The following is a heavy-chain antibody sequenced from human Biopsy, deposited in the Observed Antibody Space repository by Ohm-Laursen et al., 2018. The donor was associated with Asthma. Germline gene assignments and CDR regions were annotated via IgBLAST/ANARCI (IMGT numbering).Heavy chain of an antibody. CDR1: PGSFSGFF. J-gene: IGHJ6*02. V-gene: IGHV4-34*01. CDR3: ARGPELDV. CDR2: TNERGVT. Sequence: SDTLSLTCDVYPGSFSGFFWTWIRQSPGKGLEWIGETNERGVTNNNPSLKSQVIISIDTYWNRVSLKLTSVTAADTAVYYCARGPELDVWGQGTTVTVS.